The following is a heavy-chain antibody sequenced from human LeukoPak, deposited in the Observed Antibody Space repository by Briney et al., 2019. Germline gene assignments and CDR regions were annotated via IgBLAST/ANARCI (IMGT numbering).Heavy chain of an antibody. CDR2: INSDGSST. V-gene: IGHV3-74*03. CDR3: RGRIATTDYTFDV. D-gene: IGHD6-13*01. Sequence: GGSLRLSCAASGFTFSSYAMSWVRQAPGKGLMWVSRINSDGSSTTYADSVKGRFTISRDNAKNTLYLHMSSLRAEDTAVYYCRGRIATTDYTFDVWGQGTMVTVSS. J-gene: IGHJ3*01. CDR1: GFTFSSYA.